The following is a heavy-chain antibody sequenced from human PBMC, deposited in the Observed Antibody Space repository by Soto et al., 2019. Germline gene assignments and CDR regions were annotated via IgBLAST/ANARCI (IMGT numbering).Heavy chain of an antibody. D-gene: IGHD1-1*01. V-gene: IGHV3-23*01. Sequence: GMPLSVSRVASDFTSTAYASTSFRHSPGEGREWVSASSGSGSGTNYADSVLGRFTVSRDNSKNILYLQINSLRDEDTDVYYFSIEKTTTTYFDSLGPGAVLTVS. CDR3: SIEKTTTTYFDS. CDR2: SSGSGSGT. J-gene: IGHJ4*02. CDR1: DFTSTAYA.